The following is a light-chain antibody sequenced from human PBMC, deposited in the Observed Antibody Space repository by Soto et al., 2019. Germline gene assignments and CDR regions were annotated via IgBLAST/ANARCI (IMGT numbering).Light chain of an antibody. Sequence: DIQMTQSPSSLSASVGYRVAITCRSSQSISDYLNWHQQKPGKAPKALIHDASNLATGVPSRFSGSGSGTDFTFTINSLQPEDIGTYYCQQYENLPSFGGGTKVDIK. CDR2: DAS. J-gene: IGKJ4*01. CDR1: QSISDY. V-gene: IGKV1-33*01. CDR3: QQYENLPS.